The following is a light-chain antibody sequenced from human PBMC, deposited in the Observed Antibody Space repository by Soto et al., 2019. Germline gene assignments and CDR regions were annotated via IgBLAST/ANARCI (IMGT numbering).Light chain of an antibody. CDR1: GSDVGGYNY. V-gene: IGLV2-14*01. Sequence: QSVLTQPASVSGSPGQSITISCTGTGSDVGGYNYVSWYQQHPGKAPKLMIYDVSNRPSGVSNRFSGSKSGNTASLTISGLQAEDEADYYCSSYTSSSTSCVFGTGTKLTVL. CDR2: DVS. J-gene: IGLJ1*01. CDR3: SSYTSSSTSCV.